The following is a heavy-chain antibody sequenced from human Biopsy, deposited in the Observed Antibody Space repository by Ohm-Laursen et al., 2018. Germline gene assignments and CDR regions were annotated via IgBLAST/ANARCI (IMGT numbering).Heavy chain of an antibody. V-gene: IGHV4-59*04. J-gene: IGHJ3*02. CDR1: GGSISSYY. Sequence: TLSLTCTVSGGSISSYYWNWIRQPPGKGLEWIGSKHYRGGSYSNPSLRSRVAMSVDTAKNQISLTLASVTAADTAVYFCARHVVLTKPRRAFDIWGQGTVVTVSS. CDR2: KHYRGGS. D-gene: IGHD2-21*02. CDR3: ARHVVLTKPRRAFDI.